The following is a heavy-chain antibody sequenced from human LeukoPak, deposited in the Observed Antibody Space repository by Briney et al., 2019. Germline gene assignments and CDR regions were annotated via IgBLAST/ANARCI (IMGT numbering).Heavy chain of an antibody. J-gene: IGHJ4*02. CDR3: ARGSTTIFHF. V-gene: IGHV6-1*01. D-gene: IGHD5/OR15-5a*01. CDR2: TYYRSKWYT. Sequence: SQTLSLTCAISGDSVSNNSATWNWIRQSPSRGLEWLGRTYYRSKWYTNYALSVKSRITLNPDTSENQFSLQLNSVTPEDTAVYYCARGSTTIFHFWGQGTLVTVSS. CDR1: GDSVSNNSAT.